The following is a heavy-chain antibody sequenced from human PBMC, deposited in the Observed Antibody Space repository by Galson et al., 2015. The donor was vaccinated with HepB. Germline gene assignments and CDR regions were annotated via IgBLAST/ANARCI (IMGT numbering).Heavy chain of an antibody. CDR1: GYTFTSYD. CDR2: MNPNSGNT. D-gene: IGHD2-15*01. J-gene: IGHJ3*02. CDR3: ARDLEYCSGGSCYSDYDSSFVAFDI. Sequence: SVKVSCKASGYTFTSYDINWVRQATGQGLEWMGWMNPNSGNTGYAQKFQGRVTITADESTSTAYMELSSLRSEDTAVYYCARDLEYCSGGSCYSDYDSSFVAFDIWGQGTMVTVSS. V-gene: IGHV1-8*01.